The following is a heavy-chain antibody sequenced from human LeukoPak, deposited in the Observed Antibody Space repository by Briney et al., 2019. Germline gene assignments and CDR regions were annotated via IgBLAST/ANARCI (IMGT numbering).Heavy chain of an antibody. CDR1: GFTFSSYA. D-gene: IGHD1-26*01. Sequence: GGSLRLSCVASGFTFSSYAMSWVRQAPGKGLEWVSGVSASGGSTYYADSVKGRFTISRDNSKNMLYLQMNSLRAEDTAVYYCAKSIVGVSGFGYWGQGALVTVSS. CDR3: AKSIVGVSGFGY. J-gene: IGHJ4*02. CDR2: VSASGGST. V-gene: IGHV3-23*01.